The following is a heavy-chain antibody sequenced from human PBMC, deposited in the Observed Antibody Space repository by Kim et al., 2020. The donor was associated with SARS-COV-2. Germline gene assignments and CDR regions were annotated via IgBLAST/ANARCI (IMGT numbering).Heavy chain of an antibody. CDR1: GDSVSSNSAS. J-gene: IGHJ4*02. D-gene: IGHD6-19*01. CDR3: ARGQIGVTVALFEY. Sequence: SQTLSLTCAISGDSVSSNSASWNWIRQSPSRGLEWLGRTYYRSKWYEDSALSVQSRIAVNPDTSKNQFSLRLNSVTPDDTAVYYCARGQIGVTVALFEYWGQGILVTVSS. V-gene: IGHV6-1*01. CDR2: TYYRSKWYE.